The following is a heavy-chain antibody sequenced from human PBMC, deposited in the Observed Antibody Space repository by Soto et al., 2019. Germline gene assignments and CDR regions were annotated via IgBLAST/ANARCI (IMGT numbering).Heavy chain of an antibody. CDR3: AHKDIVATAFDY. CDR1: GFSLSTSGVG. J-gene: IGHJ4*02. D-gene: IGHD5-12*01. Sequence: QITLKESGPTLVKPTQTLTLTCTFSGFSLSTSGVGVGWIRQPPGKALEWLALIFWDDDKRYSPSLKSRLTITKDTSKNQVVLTMTNMDPVDTAAYYCAHKDIVATAFDYWGQGTLVTVSS. CDR2: IFWDDDK. V-gene: IGHV2-5*02.